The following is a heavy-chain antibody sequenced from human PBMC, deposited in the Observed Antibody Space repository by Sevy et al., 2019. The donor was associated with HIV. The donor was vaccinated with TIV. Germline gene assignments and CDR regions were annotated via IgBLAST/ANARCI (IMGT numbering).Heavy chain of an antibody. CDR3: AGGDTTMITDLDY. V-gene: IGHV3-23*01. D-gene: IGHD3-16*01. CDR2: VTSDGTT. Sequence: GGSLRLSCAASGLTLTTTGMSSVRQAPGKRLEWVAGVTSDGTTYYADSVRDRFTVSRDNSKNTLYLQLNSLRADDTAVFYCAGGDTTMITDLDYWGQGTLVTVSS. J-gene: IGHJ4*02. CDR1: GLTLTTTG.